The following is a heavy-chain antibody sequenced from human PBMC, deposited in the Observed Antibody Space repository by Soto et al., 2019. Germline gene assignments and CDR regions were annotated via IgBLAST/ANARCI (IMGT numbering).Heavy chain of an antibody. V-gene: IGHV1-8*01. CDR3: ARGGAGYSSGWYPDYYYYYYGMDV. CDR2: MNPNSGNT. J-gene: IGHJ6*02. Sequence: QVQLVQSGAEVKKPGASVKVSCKASGYTFTSYDINWVRQATGQGLEWMGWMNPNSGNTGYAQKFQGRVTMTRNTSISTAYMELSSLRSEDTAVYYCARGGAGYSSGWYPDYYYYYYGMDVWGQGTTVTVSS. D-gene: IGHD6-19*01. CDR1: GYTFTSYD.